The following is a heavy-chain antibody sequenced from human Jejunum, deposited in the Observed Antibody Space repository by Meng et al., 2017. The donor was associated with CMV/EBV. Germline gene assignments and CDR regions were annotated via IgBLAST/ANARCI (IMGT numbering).Heavy chain of an antibody. D-gene: IGHD1-1*01. CDR2: IYWDDDK. J-gene: IGHJ5*02. CDR1: SLDTGGMG. V-gene: IGHV2-5*02. Sequence: SLDTGGMGVGWPRQPPGKALESLALIYWDDDKRYNPSLRTRLTITKDTSKNQVVLTMINMDPVDTATYYCAYRQHYGGNWDVGWFDPWGQGTLVTVSS. CDR3: AYRQHYGGNWDVGWFDP.